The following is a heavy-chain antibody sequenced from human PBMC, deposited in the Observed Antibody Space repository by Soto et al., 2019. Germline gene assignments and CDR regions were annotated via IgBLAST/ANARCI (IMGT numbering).Heavy chain of an antibody. D-gene: IGHD1-7*01. V-gene: IGHV1-69*13. J-gene: IGHJ4*02. CDR3: ARGVSTGTTIFDY. CDR1: GGTFSSYA. Sequence: GASVKVSCKASGGTFSSYAISWVRQAPGQGLEWMGGIIPIFGTANYAQKFQGRVTITADESTSTAYMELSSLRSEDTAVYYCARGVSTGTTIFDYWGQGTLVTVSS. CDR2: IIPIFGTA.